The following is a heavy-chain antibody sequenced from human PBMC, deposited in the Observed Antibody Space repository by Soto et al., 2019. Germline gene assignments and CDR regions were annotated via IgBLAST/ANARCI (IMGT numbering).Heavy chain of an antibody. D-gene: IGHD6-6*01. CDR2: ISIRGGDE. J-gene: IGHJ4*02. CDR1: GLTFSSYA. CDR3: ARGTIVARQHLDY. V-gene: IGHV3-30*03. Sequence: QVQLVESGGGVVQPGKSLRLSCAASGLTFSSYAMHWARQAPGKGLEWVTVISIRGGDEYYAESVRGRFTISRDDSKNKLYRQMDSLRVEATAVYYCARGTIVARQHLDYWGQGTLVTVS.